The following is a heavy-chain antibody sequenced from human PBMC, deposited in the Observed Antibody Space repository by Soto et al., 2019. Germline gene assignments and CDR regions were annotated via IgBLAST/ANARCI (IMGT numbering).Heavy chain of an antibody. CDR3: ARDRVWNWNYFFDP. CDR2: ISAYNGNT. Sequence: ASVKVSCKASGYTFTSYGSSWVRQAPGQGLEWMGWISAYNGNTNYAQKLQGRVTMTTDTSTSTAYMELRSLRSDDTAVYYCARDRVWNWNYFFDPWGQGTLVTVPQ. V-gene: IGHV1-18*01. CDR1: GYTFTSYG. J-gene: IGHJ5*02. D-gene: IGHD1-7*01.